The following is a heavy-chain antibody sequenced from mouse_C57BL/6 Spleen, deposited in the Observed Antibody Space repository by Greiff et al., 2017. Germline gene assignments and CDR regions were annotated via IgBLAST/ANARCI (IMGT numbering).Heavy chain of an antibody. CDR2: IDPSDSYT. J-gene: IGHJ2*01. CDR1: GYTFTSYW. V-gene: IGHV1-50*01. D-gene: IGHD2-4*01. Sequence: QVQLQQSGAELVKPGASVKLSCKASGYTFTSYWMQWVKQRPGQGLEWIGEIDPSDSYTNYNQKFKGKATLTVDTSSSTAYMQLSSLTSEDSAVYYCARAEDYDYDDYWGQGTTLTVSS. CDR3: ARAEDYDYDDY.